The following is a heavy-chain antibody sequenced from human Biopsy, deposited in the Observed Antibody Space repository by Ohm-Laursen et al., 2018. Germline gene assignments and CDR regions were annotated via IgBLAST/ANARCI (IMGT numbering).Heavy chain of an antibody. J-gene: IGHJ5*02. CDR1: GGSISSGGPY. CDR2: IFNSANT. CDR3: ARGDYFDSNGYFWFDP. D-gene: IGHD3-22*01. V-gene: IGHV4-31*01. Sequence: SETLSLTCTVSGGSISSGGPYWSWIRQRPGKGLEWIGYIFNSANTYYNPSLKNLITISRDTSKNQFSLKLNSVTAADTAVYYCARGDYFDSNGYFWFDPWGQGTLVTVSS.